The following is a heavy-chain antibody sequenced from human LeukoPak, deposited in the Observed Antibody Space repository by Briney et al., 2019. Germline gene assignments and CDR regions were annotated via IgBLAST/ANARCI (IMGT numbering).Heavy chain of an antibody. Sequence: ASVKVSCKASGYTFTSYYMHWVRQAPGQGLEWMGWISAYNGNTNYAQKLQGRVTMTTDTSTSTAYMELRSLRSDDTVVYYCAREGAYCSSTSCHIQNWFDPWGQGTLVTVSS. V-gene: IGHV1-18*04. CDR1: GYTFTSYY. CDR3: AREGAYCSSTSCHIQNWFDP. CDR2: ISAYNGNT. D-gene: IGHD2-2*01. J-gene: IGHJ5*02.